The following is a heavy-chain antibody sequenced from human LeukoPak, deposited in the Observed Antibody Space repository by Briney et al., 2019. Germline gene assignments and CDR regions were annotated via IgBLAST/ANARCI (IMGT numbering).Heavy chain of an antibody. J-gene: IGHJ4*02. CDR3: ATTTIRLGY. Sequence: SETLSLTCAVSGGSISSSNWWSWVRQPPGKGLEWIGEIYRSGSTNYNPSLKSRGTISVDKSKNQFSLNLSSVTAADTAVYYCATTTIRLGYWGQGTLVTVSS. CDR2: IYRSGST. CDR1: GGSISSSNW. D-gene: IGHD1-26*01. V-gene: IGHV4-4*02.